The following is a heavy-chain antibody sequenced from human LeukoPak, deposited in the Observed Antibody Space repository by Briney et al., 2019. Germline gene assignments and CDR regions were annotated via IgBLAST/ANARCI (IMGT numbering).Heavy chain of an antibody. CDR2: ITGSGDNT. CDR1: GFTFSGYA. V-gene: IGHV3-23*01. J-gene: IGHJ4*02. CDR3: AKDGVTIFGVVIAYYFDY. Sequence: PGGSLRLSCAASGFTFSGYAMSWDRQAPGKGLEWVSAITGSGDNTYYADSVKGRFTISRDNSKNTLYLQMNSLRAEDTAVYYCAKDGVTIFGVVIAYYFDYWGQGTLVTVSS. D-gene: IGHD3-3*01.